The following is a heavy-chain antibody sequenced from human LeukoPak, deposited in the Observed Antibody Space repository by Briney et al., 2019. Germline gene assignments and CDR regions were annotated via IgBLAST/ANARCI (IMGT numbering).Heavy chain of an antibody. V-gene: IGHV3-7*01. CDR3: ARCPYSSSWHLGAFDF. D-gene: IGHD6-13*01. CDR2: IKQDGSEK. Sequence: GGSLSFSCAASGFTFSSYWMSWVRQAPGKGLEWVANIKQDGSEKYYVDSVKGRFTISRDNAKNSLYLQMNSLRAEDTAVYYCARCPYSSSWHLGAFDFWGQGTMVTVSS. CDR1: GFTFSSYW. J-gene: IGHJ3*01.